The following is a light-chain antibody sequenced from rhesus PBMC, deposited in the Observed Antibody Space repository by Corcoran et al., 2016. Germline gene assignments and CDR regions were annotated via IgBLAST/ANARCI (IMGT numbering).Light chain of an antibody. J-gene: IGKJ3*01. Sequence: DIQMTQSPSSLSASVGDTVTITCRASQVISSFLNWFQQQPGKAHKLLIYDVSSLESGGPSRFMGQGSGTDFTLTLSSLQPYDFAAYYCLHHNSYPVTIGPGTKLDIK. CDR1: QVISSF. V-gene: IGKV1-28*03. CDR2: DVS. CDR3: LHHNSYPVT.